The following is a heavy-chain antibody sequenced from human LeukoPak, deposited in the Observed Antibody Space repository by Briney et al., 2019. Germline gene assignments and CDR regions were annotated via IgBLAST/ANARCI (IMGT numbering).Heavy chain of an antibody. D-gene: IGHD3-9*01. J-gene: IGHJ4*02. CDR3: AKCARVDWLPIDY. V-gene: IGHV3-23*01. CDR2: ISGSGGST. Sequence: GGSLRLSCAASGFTFSNAWMSWVRQAPGKGLEWVSAISGSGGSTYYADSVKGRFTISRDNSRHTLYLQMNSLRAEDTAVYYCAKCARVDWLPIDYWGQGTLVTVSS. CDR1: GFTFSNAW.